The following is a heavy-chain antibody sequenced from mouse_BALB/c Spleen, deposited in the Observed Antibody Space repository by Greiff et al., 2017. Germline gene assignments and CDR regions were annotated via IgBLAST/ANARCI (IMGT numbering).Heavy chain of an antibody. CDR1: GYTFTDYW. J-gene: IGHJ2*01. V-gene: IGHV1-69*01. D-gene: IGHD2-4*01. CDR3: ARGNDYDFDY. Sequence: QVQLQQPGAELVMPGASVKMSCKASGYTFTDYWIHWVKQRPGQGLEWIGAIDTSDSYTSYNQKFKGKATLTVDESSSTAYMQLSSLTSEDSAVYYCARGNDYDFDYWGQGTTLTVSS. CDR2: IDTSDSYT.